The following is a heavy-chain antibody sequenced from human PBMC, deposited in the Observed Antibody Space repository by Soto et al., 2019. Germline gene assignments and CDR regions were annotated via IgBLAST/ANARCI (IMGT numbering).Heavy chain of an antibody. Sequence: GGSLRLSCAASGFTFSSYGMHWVRQAPGKGLEWVAVVWYDGSNKYYADSVKGRFTISRDNSKNTLYLQMNSLRAEDTAVYYCARDRDYCSGGSCYPVLTDWGQGTLVTVSS. CDR1: GFTFSSYG. CDR3: ARDRDYCSGGSCYPVLTD. J-gene: IGHJ4*02. CDR2: VWYDGSNK. V-gene: IGHV3-33*01. D-gene: IGHD2-15*01.